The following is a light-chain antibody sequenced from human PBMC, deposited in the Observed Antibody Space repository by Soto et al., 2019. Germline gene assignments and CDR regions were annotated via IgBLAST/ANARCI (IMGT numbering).Light chain of an antibody. CDR1: PSVSSY. CDR2: DAS. CDR3: QQRSNWPWT. J-gene: IGKJ1*01. Sequence: EIVLTQSPATLSLSPGERATLSCRASPSVSSYLAWYQQKPGQAPRLLIYDASNRATGIPAGFSGSGSGTDFTLTISSLEPEDFAVYYCQQRSNWPWTFGQGTKVEIK. V-gene: IGKV3-11*01.